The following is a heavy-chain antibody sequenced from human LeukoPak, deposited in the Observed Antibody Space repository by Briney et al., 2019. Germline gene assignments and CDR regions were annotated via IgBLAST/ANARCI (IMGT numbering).Heavy chain of an antibody. CDR1: GGSFSGYY. J-gene: IGHJ4*02. V-gene: IGHV4-34*01. CDR2: INHSGST. Sequence: PSETLSLTCAVYGGSFSGYYWSWIRQPPGKGLEWIGEINHSGSTNYNPSLKSRVTISVDTSKNQFSLKLSSVTAADTAMYYCARGGEGWVFDYWGQGTLVTVSS. CDR3: ARGGEGWVFDY. D-gene: IGHD4-17*01.